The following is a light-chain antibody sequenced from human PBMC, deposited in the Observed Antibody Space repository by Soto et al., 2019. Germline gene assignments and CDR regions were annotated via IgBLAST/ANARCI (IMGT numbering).Light chain of an antibody. J-gene: IGKJ1*01. V-gene: IGKV1-39*01. CDR1: QSIAHY. CDR3: QQSHSTPWT. Sequence: DIQMTQSTSSLSASVGDRVTITCRASQSIAHYLNWYQLKSGKAPKLLIYVASTLQSRVPSRFSGSVSGTDFTLTISSRQPEDFATYYCQQSHSTPWTFGQVTKVDI. CDR2: VAS.